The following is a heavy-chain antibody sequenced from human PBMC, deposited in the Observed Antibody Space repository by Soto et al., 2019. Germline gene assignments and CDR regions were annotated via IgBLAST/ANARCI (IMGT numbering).Heavy chain of an antibody. CDR1: GYTFTSYD. V-gene: IGHV1-8*01. CDR3: ARGRSSSWYDADYYYMDV. Sequence: ASVKVSCKASGYTFTSYDINWVRQATGQGLEWMGWMNPNSGNTGYAQKFQGRVTMTRNTSISTAYMELSSLRSEDTAVYYCARGRSSSWYDADYYYMDVWGKGTTVTAP. D-gene: IGHD6-13*01. CDR2: MNPNSGNT. J-gene: IGHJ6*03.